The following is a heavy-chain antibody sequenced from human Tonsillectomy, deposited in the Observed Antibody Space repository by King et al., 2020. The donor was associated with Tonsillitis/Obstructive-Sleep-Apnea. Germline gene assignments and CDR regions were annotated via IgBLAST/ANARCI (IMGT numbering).Heavy chain of an antibody. CDR3: VKWFDAFDV. CDR1: GFSLSTFGVG. V-gene: IGHV2-5*02. CDR2: IYWDDDK. Sequence: TLKESGPTLVKPPQTLTLTCTFSGFSLSTFGVGVGWIRQTPGKALECLAIIYWDDDKRYSPSLKSRLTITKDTSKNQVVLRMTNMDPVDTATYYCVKWFDAFDVWGQGTLVTVSS. J-gene: IGHJ3*01. D-gene: IGHD3-22*01.